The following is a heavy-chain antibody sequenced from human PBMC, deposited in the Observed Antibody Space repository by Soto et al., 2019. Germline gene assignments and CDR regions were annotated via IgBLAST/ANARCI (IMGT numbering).Heavy chain of an antibody. D-gene: IGHD3-10*01. J-gene: IGHJ6*02. CDR2: IWYDGSNT. Sequence: QVQLVESGGGVVQPGRSLRLSCAASGLTFSSYGMHWVRQAPGKGLGWVALIWYDGSNTYYTDSVKGRFTISRDNSKNTLYLQMNSLRVEDTAVYYCARDLGSGMDVLGQGTTVTVS. V-gene: IGHV3-33*01. CDR3: ARDLGSGMDV. CDR1: GLTFSSYG.